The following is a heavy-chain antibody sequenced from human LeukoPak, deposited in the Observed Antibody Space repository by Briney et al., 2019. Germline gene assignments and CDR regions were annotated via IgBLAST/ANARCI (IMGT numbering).Heavy chain of an antibody. CDR3: ARGLVGATSYYFDY. D-gene: IGHD1-26*01. Sequence: SGPALVKPTQTLTLTCTFSGFSLSTSRMCVSWIRQPPGKALEWLARIDWDDDKYYSTSLKTRLTISKDTSKNQVVLTMTNMDPVDTATYYCARGLVGATSYYFDYWGQGTLVTVSS. CDR2: IDWDDDK. J-gene: IGHJ4*02. CDR1: GFSLSTSRMC. V-gene: IGHV2-70*11.